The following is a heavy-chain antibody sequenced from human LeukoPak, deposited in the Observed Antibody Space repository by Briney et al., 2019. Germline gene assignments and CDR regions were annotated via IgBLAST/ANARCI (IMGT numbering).Heavy chain of an antibody. CDR1: GFTFSRDA. CDR2: ISYDGSNK. J-gene: IGHJ4*02. Sequence: PGGSLRLSCAASGFTFSRDAIHWVRQAPGKGLEWVAVISYDGSNKYYADSVKGRFTISRDNSKNTLYLQMNSLRAADTAVYYCARDPVGARGGYFHYWGQGTLVTVSS. V-gene: IGHV3-30-3*01. CDR3: ARDPVGARGGYFHY. D-gene: IGHD1-26*01.